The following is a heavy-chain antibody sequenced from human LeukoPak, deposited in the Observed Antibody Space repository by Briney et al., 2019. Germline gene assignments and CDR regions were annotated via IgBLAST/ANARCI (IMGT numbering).Heavy chain of an antibody. J-gene: IGHJ4*02. D-gene: IGHD3-10*01. CDR2: IYYSGST. V-gene: IGHV4-59*01. CDR1: GGSISSYY. CDR3: ARGGVYRFGELFDPYYFDY. Sequence: SETLSLTCTVSGGSISSYYWSWIRQPPGKGLEWIGYIYYSGSTNYNPSLKSRVTISVDTSKNQFSLKLSSVTAADTAVYYCARGGVYRFGELFDPYYFDYWGQGTLVTVSS.